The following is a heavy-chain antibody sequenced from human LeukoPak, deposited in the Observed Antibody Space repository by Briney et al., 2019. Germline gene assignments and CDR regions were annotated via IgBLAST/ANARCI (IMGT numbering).Heavy chain of an antibody. CDR3: ARDTYYYDSSGYYYPGGSDC. Sequence: GGSLRLSCVASGFTFTSHSMHWVRQAPGKGLEWVSYISSGGSTIYYAGSVKGRFTISRDNAKNSLYLQMNSLRAEDTAVYYCARDTYYYDSSGYYYPGGSDCWGQGTLVTVSS. CDR1: GFTFTSHS. V-gene: IGHV3-48*04. D-gene: IGHD3-22*01. CDR2: ISSGGSTI. J-gene: IGHJ4*02.